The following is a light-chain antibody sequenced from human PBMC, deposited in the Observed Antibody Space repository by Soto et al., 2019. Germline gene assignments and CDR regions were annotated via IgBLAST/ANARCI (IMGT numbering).Light chain of an antibody. Sequence: EIVMTQSPATLSVSPGERATLSCRASQSISTELAWYQQKPGQPPRLLIYSASTRATGVPARFTGSGSGSECTLTIIVLQSEEFAVYYCQQGQNWPLTFGQGTRLEI. CDR1: QSISTE. V-gene: IGKV3-15*01. CDR3: QQGQNWPLT. J-gene: IGKJ2*01. CDR2: SAS.